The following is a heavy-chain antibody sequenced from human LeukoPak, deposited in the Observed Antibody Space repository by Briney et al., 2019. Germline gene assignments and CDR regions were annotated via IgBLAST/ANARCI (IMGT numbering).Heavy chain of an antibody. J-gene: IGHJ3*02. D-gene: IGHD2-2*01. V-gene: IGHV1-69*06. Sequence: SVKVSCKASGGTFSSYAISWVRQAPGQGLEWMGGIIPIFGTANYARKFQGRVTITADKSTSTAYMELSSLRSEDTAVYYCARDLNIVVVPAAGDAFDIWGQGTMVTVSS. CDR2: IIPIFGTA. CDR1: GGTFSSYA. CDR3: ARDLNIVVVPAAGDAFDI.